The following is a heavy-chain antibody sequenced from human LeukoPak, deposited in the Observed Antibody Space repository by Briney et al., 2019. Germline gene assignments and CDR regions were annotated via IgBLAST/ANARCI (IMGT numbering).Heavy chain of an antibody. CDR1: GGSISSSSYS. CDR2: IYYPGNT. D-gene: IGHD5-18*01. Sequence: SETLSLTCTVSGGSISSSSYSWTWIRQPPGKGLEWIGSIYYPGNTYYNPSLKSRVTISVDTSKNQFSLKLSSVTAADTAVYYCARAVDTAMIAFDYYMDVWGKGTTVTVSS. J-gene: IGHJ6*03. CDR3: ARAVDTAMIAFDYYMDV. V-gene: IGHV4-39*07.